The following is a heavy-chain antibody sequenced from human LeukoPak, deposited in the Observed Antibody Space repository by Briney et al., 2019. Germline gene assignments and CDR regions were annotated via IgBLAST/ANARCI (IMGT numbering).Heavy chain of an antibody. CDR3: ARDPDHDYYDSKGLNYFDP. J-gene: IGHJ5*02. CDR2: ISGSGSIT. D-gene: IGHD3-22*01. V-gene: IGHV3-11*04. CDR1: GGSISSSSYY. Sequence: LSLTCTVSGGSISSSSYYWGWIRQPPGKGLEWLSYISGSGSITYYAGSVKGRFTISRDNAKNSLYLQMNSLRAEDTALYFCARDPDHDYYDSKGLNYFDPWGQGTLVTVSS.